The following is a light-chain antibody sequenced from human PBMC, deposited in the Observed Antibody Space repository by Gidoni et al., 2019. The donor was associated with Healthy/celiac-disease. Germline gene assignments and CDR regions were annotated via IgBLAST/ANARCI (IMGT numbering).Light chain of an antibody. CDR2: KNS. CDR3: QSADSSGTYQGV. CDR1: ALPKQY. V-gene: IGLV3-25*03. Sequence: SSALPKPPSVSLSPAQTASITCSGDALPKQYAYWYQQQPGQAPVLVIYKNSERPSGIPERFSGSSSGTTVTLTISGVQAEDEADYYCQSADSSGTYQGVFGGGTKLTVL. J-gene: IGLJ2*01.